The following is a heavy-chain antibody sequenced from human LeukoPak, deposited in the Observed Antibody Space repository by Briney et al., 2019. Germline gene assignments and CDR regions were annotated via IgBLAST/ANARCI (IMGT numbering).Heavy chain of an antibody. Sequence: SVKVSRKASGGTFSSYAISWVRQAPGQGLEWMGGIIPIFGTANYAQKFQGRVTITTDESTSTAYMELSSLRSEDTAVYYRARGTRRGSDYYYYYYMDVWGKGTTVTVSS. J-gene: IGHJ6*03. V-gene: IGHV1-69*05. CDR2: IIPIFGTA. CDR1: GGTFSSYA. CDR3: ARGTRRGSDYYYYYYMDV. D-gene: IGHD3-10*01.